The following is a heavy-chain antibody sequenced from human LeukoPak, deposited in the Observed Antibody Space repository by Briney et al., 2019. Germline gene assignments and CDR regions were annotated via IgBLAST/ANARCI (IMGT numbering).Heavy chain of an antibody. CDR2: IWYDGSNK. J-gene: IGHJ4*02. Sequence: GGSLRLSCAASGFTFSSYGVHWVRQAPGKGLEWVAVIWYDGSNKYYADSVKGRFTISRDNSKNTLYLQMNSLRAEDTAVYYCARDRDRDGYNPFDYWGQGTLVTVSS. CDR3: ARDRDRDGYNPFDY. D-gene: IGHD5-24*01. CDR1: GFTFSSYG. V-gene: IGHV3-33*01.